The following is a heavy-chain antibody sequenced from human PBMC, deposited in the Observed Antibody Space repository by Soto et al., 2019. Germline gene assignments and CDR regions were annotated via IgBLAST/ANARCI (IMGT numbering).Heavy chain of an antibody. V-gene: IGHV3-23*01. CDR3: AKATATGGGAFDI. Sequence: GGSLRLSCAASGFTFSSYAMSWVRQAPGKGLEWVSTILVGGSTHYPDSVKGRFTISRDNSKNTVFLQMNSLTPGDTAVYYCAKATATGGGAFDICGQGTVVTVSS. J-gene: IGHJ3*02. CDR1: GFTFSSYA. D-gene: IGHD2-8*02. CDR2: ILVGGST.